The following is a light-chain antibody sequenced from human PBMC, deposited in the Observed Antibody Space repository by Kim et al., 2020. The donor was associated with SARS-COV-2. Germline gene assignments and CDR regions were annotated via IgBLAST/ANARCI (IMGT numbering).Light chain of an antibody. J-gene: IGKJ4*02. CDR3: MQAKQYPIT. Sequence: DIVMTQTPLSLPVTLGQPASISCRSSQSLVHSDGNTYLGWFQQTPGQSPRLLIYKISNRSSGVPDRFSGSGAGTDFILKISRVEAEGVGVYYFMQAKQYPITFGGGTKVDIK. CDR2: KIS. V-gene: IGKV2-24*01. CDR1: QSLVHSDGNTY.